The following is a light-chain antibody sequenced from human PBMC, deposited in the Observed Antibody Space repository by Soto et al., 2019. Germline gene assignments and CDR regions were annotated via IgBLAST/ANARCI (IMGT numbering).Light chain of an antibody. Sequence: IRMTQSPSSLSASTGDRVTITCRASQDISTSLAWYQQKPGKAPRLLIYGASTLQSGVPSRFTGSGSGTDFTLTITSLQSEDFATYYCQQYHNYPYTFGQGTELEI. J-gene: IGKJ2*01. V-gene: IGKV1-8*01. CDR3: QQYHNYPYT. CDR1: QDISTS. CDR2: GAS.